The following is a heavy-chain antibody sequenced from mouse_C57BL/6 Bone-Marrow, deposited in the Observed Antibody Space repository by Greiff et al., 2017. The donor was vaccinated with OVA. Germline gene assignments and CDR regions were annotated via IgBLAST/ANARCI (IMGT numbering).Heavy chain of an antibody. CDR2: IDPSDSYT. CDR1: GYTFTSYW. V-gene: IGHV1-69*01. CDR3: ARSPYYYGSSYTSWFAY. Sequence: LQPGAELVMPGASVKLSCKASGYTFTSYWMHWVKQRPGQGLEWIGEIDPSDSYTNYNQKFKGKSTLTVDKSSSTAYMQLSSLTSEDSAVYYCARSPYYYGSSYTSWFAYWGQGTLVTVSA. D-gene: IGHD1-1*01. J-gene: IGHJ3*01.